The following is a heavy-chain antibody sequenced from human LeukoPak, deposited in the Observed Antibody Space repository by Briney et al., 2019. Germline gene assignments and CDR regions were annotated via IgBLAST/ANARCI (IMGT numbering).Heavy chain of an antibody. J-gene: IGHJ6*03. CDR2: INHSGST. D-gene: IGHD2-21*01. CDR1: GGSFSGYY. Sequence: PSETLSLTCAVYGGSFSGYYWSWIRQPPGKGLEWIGEINHSGSTNYNPSLKSRVTISVDTSKNQFSLKLSSVTAADTAVYYCARVRGINYYYYYYMDVWGKGTTVTVSS. CDR3: ARVRGINYYYYYYMDV. V-gene: IGHV4-34*01.